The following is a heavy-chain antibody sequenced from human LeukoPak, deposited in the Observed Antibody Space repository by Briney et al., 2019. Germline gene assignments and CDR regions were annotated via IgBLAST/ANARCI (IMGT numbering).Heavy chain of an antibody. CDR2: IYSGGKT. CDR1: GFTVSSNY. J-gene: IGHJ4*02. CDR3: TRGVANYYESSGYQN. V-gene: IGHV3-53*01. D-gene: IGHD3-22*01. Sequence: PGGSLRLSCAASGFTVSSNYMNWVRQAPGKGLEWVSVIYSGGKTNYADSVKGRFTISRDNFKNTLYLQMNSLRAEDTAVYYCTRGVANYYESSGYQNWGQGTLVTVSS.